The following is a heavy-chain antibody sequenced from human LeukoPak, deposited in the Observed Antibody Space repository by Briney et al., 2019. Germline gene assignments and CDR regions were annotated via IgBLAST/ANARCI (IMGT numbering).Heavy chain of an antibody. CDR1: GYTFTNYG. Sequence: VPSVKVSCKASGYTFTNYGLSWVRQAPGHGLEWMGWISPYNGNTRYAQNLQGRVTMTTDTSTSTAYMELKSLRSDDTAVYYCARGLGSGSYYAYWGQGTLVTVS. CDR3: ARGLGSGSYYAY. J-gene: IGHJ4*02. D-gene: IGHD3-10*02. V-gene: IGHV1-18*01. CDR2: ISPYNGNT.